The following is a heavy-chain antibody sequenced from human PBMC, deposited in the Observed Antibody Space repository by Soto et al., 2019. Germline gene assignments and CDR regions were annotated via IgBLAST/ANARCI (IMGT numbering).Heavy chain of an antibody. D-gene: IGHD3-22*01. CDR1: GDSISNSRFY. V-gene: IGHV4-39*01. J-gene: IGHJ5*02. Sequence: SETLSLTCSVSGDSISNSRFYWAWLRQPQGEGLEWIGSIYHTGNAYYNPSLKSRVTIFVDTSKNQFSLKLTSVTAADTALYYCARDYFDSSDYTTNWFDPWGQGALVTVS. CDR3: ARDYFDSSDYTTNWFDP. CDR2: IYHTGNA.